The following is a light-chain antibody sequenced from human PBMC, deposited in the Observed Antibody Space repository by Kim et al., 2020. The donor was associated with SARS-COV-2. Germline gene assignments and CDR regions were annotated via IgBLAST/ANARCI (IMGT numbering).Light chain of an antibody. V-gene: IGLV2-23*02. Sequence: PGQSITISCTGTRSDIGGYNLVSWYQQHPGRAPKLLISEVNKRPSGISDRFSGSKSGNTASLTISGLQAEDEAHYFCFSYAGGWAVFGGGTQLPS. J-gene: IGLJ2*01. CDR3: FSYAGGWAV. CDR1: RSDIGGYNL. CDR2: EVN.